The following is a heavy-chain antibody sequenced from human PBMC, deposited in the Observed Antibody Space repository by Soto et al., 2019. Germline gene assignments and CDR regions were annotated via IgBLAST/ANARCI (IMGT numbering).Heavy chain of an antibody. J-gene: IGHJ3*02. V-gene: IGHV5-10-1*01. CDR2: IDPSDSYT. CDR3: ARIELSYCGGDCYYDAFDI. Sequence: EVQLVQSGAEVKKPGESLRISCKGSGYSFTSYWISWVRQMPGKGLEWMGRIDPSDSYTNYSPSFQGHVTISADKSISXACXQWSSLKASDTAMYYCARIELSYCGGDCYYDAFDIWGQGTMVTVSS. D-gene: IGHD2-21*02. CDR1: GYSFTSYW.